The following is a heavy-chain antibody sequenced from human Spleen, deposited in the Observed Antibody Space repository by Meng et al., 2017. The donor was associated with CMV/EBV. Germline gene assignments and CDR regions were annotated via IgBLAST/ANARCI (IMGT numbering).Heavy chain of an antibody. CDR2: INPNSGGT. Sequence: MHWVRQAPGQGLEWMGWINPNSGGTNYAQKFQGRVTMTRDTSISTAYMELSRLRSDDTAVYYCARDDGGKDCSSTSCYPPGRSWFDPWGQGTLVTVSS. D-gene: IGHD2-2*01. V-gene: IGHV1-2*02. J-gene: IGHJ5*02. CDR3: ARDDGGKDCSSTSCYPPGRSWFDP.